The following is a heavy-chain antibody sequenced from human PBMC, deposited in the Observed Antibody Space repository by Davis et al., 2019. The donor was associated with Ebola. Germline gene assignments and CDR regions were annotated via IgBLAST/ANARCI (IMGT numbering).Heavy chain of an antibody. D-gene: IGHD2-15*01. V-gene: IGHV1-69*13. CDR1: GYAFTDYY. Sequence: SVKVSCKASGYAFTDYYIHWVRQAPGQGLEWMGGIIPIFGTANYAQKFQGRVTITADESTSTAYMELSSLRSEDTAVYYCARLVVLGYCSGGSCYSGSHFDYWGQGTLVTVSS. CDR3: ARLVVLGYCSGGSCYSGSHFDY. J-gene: IGHJ4*02. CDR2: IIPIFGTA.